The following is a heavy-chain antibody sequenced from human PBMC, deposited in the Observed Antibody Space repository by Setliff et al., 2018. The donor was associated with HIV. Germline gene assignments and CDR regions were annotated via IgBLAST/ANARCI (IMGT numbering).Heavy chain of an antibody. D-gene: IGHD4-17*01. J-gene: IGHJ2*01. CDR2: IHTTGST. V-gene: IGHV4-61*02. CDR1: GGSISSGSYY. CDR3: ASSLNGDSEPWYFDL. Sequence: SETLSLTSTVSGGSISSGSYYWSWIRQPAGKGLEFIGRIHTTGSTNYSPSLKSRVTISIDTSKNQFYMSLTSVTAADTALYYCASSLNGDSEPWYFDLWGRGTLVTVSS.